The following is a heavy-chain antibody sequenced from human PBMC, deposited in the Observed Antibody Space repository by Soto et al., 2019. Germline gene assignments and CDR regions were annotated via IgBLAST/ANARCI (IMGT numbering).Heavy chain of an antibody. CDR1: GFTFSSCA. V-gene: IGHV3-30*18. CDR3: AKGVPGIAVAGTGYFQH. J-gene: IGHJ1*01. Sequence: GGSLRLSCAASGFTFSSCAMGWVRQAPGKGLEWLAVISYDGSDKFYGDSVKGRFTISRDNSKNTLYLQMNSLRAEDTAVYYCAKGVPGIAVAGTGYFQHWGQGTLVTVSS. D-gene: IGHD6-19*01. CDR2: ISYDGSDK.